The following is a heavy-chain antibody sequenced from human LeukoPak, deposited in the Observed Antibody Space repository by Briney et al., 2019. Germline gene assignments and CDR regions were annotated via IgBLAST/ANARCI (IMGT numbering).Heavy chain of an antibody. CDR1: GYNFTSNW. CDR3: ATMVMTTRAFDY. D-gene: IGHD4/OR15-4a*01. CDR2: IYPGDSDT. Sequence: GESLQISCKGSGYNFTSNWIGWVRQMPGKGLEWMGIIYPGDSDTRYSPSFQGQVTISADKSISTAYLQWSSLKASDTAMYYCATMVMTTRAFDYWGQGTLVTVSS. V-gene: IGHV5-51*01. J-gene: IGHJ4*02.